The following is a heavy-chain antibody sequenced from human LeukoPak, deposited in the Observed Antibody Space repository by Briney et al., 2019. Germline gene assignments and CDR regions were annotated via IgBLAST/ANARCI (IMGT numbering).Heavy chain of an antibody. Sequence: SETLSLTRTFSVGSLSSYYWSWIRQPPAKGLEWIGYIYYSGSTNYNPSLTSRVTISVDTSKNQFSLKLSSVTAADTAVYYCARGEYSSGWYYFDYWGQGTLVTVSS. V-gene: IGHV4-59*01. CDR3: ARGEYSSGWYYFDY. J-gene: IGHJ4*02. CDR1: VGSLSSYY. D-gene: IGHD6-19*01. CDR2: IYYSGST.